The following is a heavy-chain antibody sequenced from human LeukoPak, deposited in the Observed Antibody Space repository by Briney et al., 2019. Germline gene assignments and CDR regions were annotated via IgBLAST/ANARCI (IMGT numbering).Heavy chain of an antibody. J-gene: IGHJ4*02. CDR2: IYHSGST. CDR1: GGSFSGYY. V-gene: IGHV4-34*01. Sequence: SETLSLTCAVYGGSFSGYYWSWIRQPPGKGLEWIGYIYHSGSTYYNPSLKSRVTISVDRSKNQFSLKLSSVTAADTAVYYCARANYGGNFSWLFDYWGQGTLVTVSS. CDR3: ARANYGGNFSWLFDY. D-gene: IGHD4-23*01.